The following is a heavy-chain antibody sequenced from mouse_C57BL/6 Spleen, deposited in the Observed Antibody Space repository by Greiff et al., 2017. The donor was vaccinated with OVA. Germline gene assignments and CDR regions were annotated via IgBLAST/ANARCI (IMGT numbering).Heavy chain of an antibody. CDR2: INPGSGGT. Sequence: QVQLKESGAELVRPGTSVKVSCKASGYAFTNYLIEWVKQRPGQGLEWIGVINPGSGGTNYNEKFKGKATLTADKSSSTAYMQLSSLTSEDSAVYFCARWFYSNGAMDYWGQGTSVTGSS. CDR3: ARWFYSNGAMDY. J-gene: IGHJ4*01. D-gene: IGHD2-5*01. CDR1: GYAFTNYL. V-gene: IGHV1-54*01.